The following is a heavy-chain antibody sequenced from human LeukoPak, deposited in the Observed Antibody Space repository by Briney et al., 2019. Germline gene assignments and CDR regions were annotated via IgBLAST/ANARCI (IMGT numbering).Heavy chain of an antibody. CDR2: IYYSGST. Sequence: SETLSLTCTVSGGSISSSSYYWGWIRQPPGKGLGWNGSIYYSGSTYYNPSLKSRVTISVDTSKNQFSLKLSSVTAADTAVYYCARLTMVRYYYYYYGMDVWGQGTTVTVSS. CDR3: ARLTMVRYYYYYYGMDV. D-gene: IGHD3-10*01. J-gene: IGHJ6*02. V-gene: IGHV4-39*01. CDR1: GGSISSSSYY.